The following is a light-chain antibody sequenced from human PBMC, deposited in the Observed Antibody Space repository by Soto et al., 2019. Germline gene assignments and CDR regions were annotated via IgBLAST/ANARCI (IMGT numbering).Light chain of an antibody. CDR2: KVS. J-gene: IGKJ5*01. V-gene: IGKV2-30*01. Sequence: GVVQATRAQPVTRGNPTTISCRSNQSLVYIDGIAYFSWFQQRPGRSPRRLIYKVSNRDSGVPARFSGSGSGTALAVKVSRVEAADVGVYYCMQAIDWAIAFGQGTRLEI. CDR3: MQAIDWAIA. CDR1: QSLVYIDGIAY.